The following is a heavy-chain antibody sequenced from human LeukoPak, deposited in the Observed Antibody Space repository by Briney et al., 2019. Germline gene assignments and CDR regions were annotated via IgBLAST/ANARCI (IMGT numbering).Heavy chain of an antibody. D-gene: IGHD6-13*01. CDR1: GFTFDDYA. CDR3: ANSIAAAGGYYYGMDV. V-gene: IGHV3-9*01. J-gene: IGHJ6*02. CDR2: ISWSSGSI. Sequence: GGSLRLSCAASGFTFDDYAMHWVRQAPGKGLEWVSGISWSSGSIGYADSVKGRFTISRDNAKNSLYLQMNSLRAEDTALYYCANSIAAAGGYYYGMDVWGQGTTVTVSS.